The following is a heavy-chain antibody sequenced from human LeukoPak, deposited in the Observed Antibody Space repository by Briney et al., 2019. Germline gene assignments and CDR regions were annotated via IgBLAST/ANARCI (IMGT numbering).Heavy chain of an antibody. CDR3: ARGGHIYCSSTSCYLFDC. Sequence: SETLSLTCTVSGGSISSYYWSWIRQPPGKGLEWIGYIYYSGSTNYNPSLKSRVTISVDTSKNQFSLKLSSVTAADTAVYYCARGGHIYCSSTSCYLFDCWGQGTLVTVSS. CDR2: IYYSGST. J-gene: IGHJ4*02. D-gene: IGHD2-2*01. V-gene: IGHV4-59*01. CDR1: GGSISSYY.